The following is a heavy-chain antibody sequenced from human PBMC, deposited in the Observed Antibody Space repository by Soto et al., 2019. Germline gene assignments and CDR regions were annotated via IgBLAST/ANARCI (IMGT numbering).Heavy chain of an antibody. CDR1: GYPFTHYG. Sequence: ASVKVSCKSSGYPFTHYGITWIRQAPGQGLEWMGWINPNSGGTNYAQKFQGWVTMTRDTSISTAYMELSRLRSDDTAVYYCAREATDQLLWFGELFRTSYYYYGMDVWG. CDR2: INPNSGGT. V-gene: IGHV1-2*04. D-gene: IGHD3-10*01. CDR3: AREATDQLLWFGELFRTSYYYYGMDV. J-gene: IGHJ6*02.